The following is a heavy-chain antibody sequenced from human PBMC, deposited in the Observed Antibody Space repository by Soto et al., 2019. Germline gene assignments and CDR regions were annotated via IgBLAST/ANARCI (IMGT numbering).Heavy chain of an antibody. CDR2: ISSSSSYI. J-gene: IGHJ6*02. CDR3: ARDGEGRVGGLHYGMDV. CDR1: GFTFSSYS. D-gene: IGHD2-15*01. Sequence: GGSLRLSCAASGFTFSSYSMNWVRQAPGKGLEWVSSISSSSSYIYYADSVKGRFTISRDNAKNSLYLQMKSLRAEDTAVYYCARDGEGRVGGLHYGMDVWVRGTTVTVYS. V-gene: IGHV3-21*01.